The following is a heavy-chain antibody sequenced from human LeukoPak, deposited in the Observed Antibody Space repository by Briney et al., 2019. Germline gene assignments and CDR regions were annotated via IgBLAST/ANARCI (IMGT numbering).Heavy chain of an antibody. CDR3: ARADSSGWSTWGYYFDY. Sequence: PGKSLRLSCAASGFTFSNYAMHWVRQAPGKGLEWVSLISSGGTYEYYADSVKGRFTISRDNSKNTLYLQMNSLRAEDTAVYYCARADSSGWSTWGYYFDYWGQGTLVTVSS. D-gene: IGHD6-19*01. CDR2: ISSGGTYE. J-gene: IGHJ4*02. V-gene: IGHV3-30*14. CDR1: GFTFSNYA.